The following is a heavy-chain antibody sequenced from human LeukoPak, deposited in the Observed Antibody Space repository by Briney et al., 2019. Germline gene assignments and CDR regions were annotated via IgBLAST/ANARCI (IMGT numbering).Heavy chain of an antibody. CDR1: GFTFSRNW. Sequence: GGSLRLSCAASGFTFSRNWMSWVRQAPGKGLEWVSAISGSGGSTYYADSVKGRFTIPRDNSKNTLYLQMNSLRAEDTAVYYCAKDRVKMATSLFDYWGQGTLVTVSS. J-gene: IGHJ4*02. CDR3: AKDRVKMATSLFDY. D-gene: IGHD5-24*01. V-gene: IGHV3-23*01. CDR2: ISGSGGST.